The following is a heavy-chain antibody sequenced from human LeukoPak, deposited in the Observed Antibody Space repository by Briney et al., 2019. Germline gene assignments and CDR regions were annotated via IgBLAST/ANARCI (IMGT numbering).Heavy chain of an antibody. Sequence: EAPVKVSCKASGYTFTGYYMHWVRQAPGQGFEWMGWINPNSGGTNYAQKFQGRVTMARDTSISTAYMELSRLRSDDTAVYYCARERYSSSWYQSRYFDYWGQGTLVTVSS. J-gene: IGHJ4*02. D-gene: IGHD6-13*01. V-gene: IGHV1-2*02. CDR1: GYTFTGYY. CDR3: ARERYSSSWYQSRYFDY. CDR2: INPNSGGT.